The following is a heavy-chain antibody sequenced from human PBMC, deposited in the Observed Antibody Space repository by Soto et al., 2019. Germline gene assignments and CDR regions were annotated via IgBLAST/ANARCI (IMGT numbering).Heavy chain of an antibody. J-gene: IGHJ6*02. D-gene: IGHD2-21*02. CDR3: ARDLWGYCGADCYPLDV. Sequence: SETLSLTCTVSGVSISSYYWSWIRQPPGKGLEWIGYIYYSGSTNYNPSLKSRVTISVDTSKNQFSLKLNSVTAADTAVYYCARDLWGYCGADCYPLDVSGQGTTVTVSS. CDR2: IYYSGST. CDR1: GVSISSYY. V-gene: IGHV4-59*01.